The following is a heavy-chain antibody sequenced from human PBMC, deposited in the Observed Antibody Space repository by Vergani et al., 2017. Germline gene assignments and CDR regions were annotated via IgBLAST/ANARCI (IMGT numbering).Heavy chain of an antibody. CDR1: GGSISSGSYY. Sequence: QVHLQESGPGLVKPPGTLSLTCTVSGGSISSGSYYWSWIRQPAGKGLEWIGRIYTTGSTNYNPSLRGRINISVDTSKNQLSLKLTSVTAADTAVYFCARAGLPFYAFYMDVWGKGITVTVSS. D-gene: IGHD2/OR15-2a*01. J-gene: IGHJ6*03. CDR3: ARAGLPFYAFYMDV. CDR2: IYTTGST. V-gene: IGHV4-61*02.